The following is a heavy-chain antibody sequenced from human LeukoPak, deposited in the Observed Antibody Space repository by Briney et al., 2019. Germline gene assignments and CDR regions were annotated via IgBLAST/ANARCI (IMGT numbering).Heavy chain of an antibody. CDR3: AKGKRYPDY. CDR2: LNLDGSDK. D-gene: IGHD1-1*01. CDR1: GFTFSESW. J-gene: IGHJ4*02. Sequence: GGSLRLSCVVSGFTFSESWMSWARQAPGKGLGWVASLNLDGSDKYYVDSVKGRFTISRDNAKNSLYLQMDSLRVEDTAVYYCAKGKRYPDYWGQGTLVTVSS. V-gene: IGHV3-7*03.